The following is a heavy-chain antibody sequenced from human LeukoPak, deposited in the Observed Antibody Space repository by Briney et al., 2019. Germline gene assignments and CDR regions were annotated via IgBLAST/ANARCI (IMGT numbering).Heavy chain of an antibody. D-gene: IGHD6-13*01. J-gene: IGHJ4*02. V-gene: IGHV3-48*01. CDR3: ARGGSSWPLPFDY. CDR2: ISSSSSTI. Sequence: GGSLRLSCAASGFTFSSYSMNWVRQAPGKGLEWVSYISSSSSTIYYADSVKGRFTISRDNAKNSLYLQMNSLRAEDTAVYYCARGGSSWPLPFDYWGQGALVTVSS. CDR1: GFTFSSYS.